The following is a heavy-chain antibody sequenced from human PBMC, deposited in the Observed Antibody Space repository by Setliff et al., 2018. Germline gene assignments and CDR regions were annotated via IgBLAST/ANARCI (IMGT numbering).Heavy chain of an antibody. CDR3: ARPFDSRYFDY. J-gene: IGHJ4*02. V-gene: IGHV4-39*01. D-gene: IGHD3-16*01. CDR1: GGSISSGNYY. Sequence: PSETLSLTCRVSGGSISSGNYYWGLIRQPPGKGLEWVATIYYSGSTYYNPSLKSRVTISVDTSKNQFSLKLSSVTAADTAVYYCARPFDSRYFDYWGQGTLVTVSS. CDR2: IYYSGST.